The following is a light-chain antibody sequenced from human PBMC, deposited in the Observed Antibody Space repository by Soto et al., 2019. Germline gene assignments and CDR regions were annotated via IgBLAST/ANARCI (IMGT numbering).Light chain of an antibody. CDR2: EVS. V-gene: IGLV2-23*02. CDR1: SSDVGSYNL. Sequence: QSALTQPASVSGSPGQSITISSTGTSSDVGSYNLVSWYQQHPGKAPKLMIYEVSKRPSGVSNRFSGSKSGNTASLTISGLQAEDEADYYCCSYAGSSTLVFGGGTKLTVL. J-gene: IGLJ2*01. CDR3: CSYAGSSTLV.